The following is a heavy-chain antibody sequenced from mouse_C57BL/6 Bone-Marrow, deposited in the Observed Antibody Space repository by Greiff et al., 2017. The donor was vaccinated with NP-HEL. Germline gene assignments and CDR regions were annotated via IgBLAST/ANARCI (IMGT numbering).Heavy chain of an antibody. CDR3: ARPRELYFDY. V-gene: IGHV5-17*01. CDR2: ISSGSSTI. CDR1: GFTFSDYG. J-gene: IGHJ2*01. Sequence: EVKLVESGGGLVKPGGSLKLSCAASGFTFSDYGMHWVRQAPEKGLEWVAYISSGSSTIYYADTVKGRFTISRDNAKNTLFLQMTSLRSEDTAMYYCARPRELYFDYWGQGTTLTVSS.